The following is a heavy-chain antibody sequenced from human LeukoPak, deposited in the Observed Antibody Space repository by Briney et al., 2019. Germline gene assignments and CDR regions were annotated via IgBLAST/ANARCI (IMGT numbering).Heavy chain of an antibody. Sequence: GGSLRLSCAASGFTFTNYGIHWVRQAPGKGLEWVAFIHYDVSKKYYADSVKGRFTISRDNSKNTLYLQMNSLRAEDTAVYYCAKDMINIVVVPAAISPSFYYYMDVWGKGTTVTVSS. CDR1: GFTFTNYG. CDR2: IHYDVSKK. CDR3: AKDMINIVVVPAAISPSFYYYMDV. V-gene: IGHV3-30*02. D-gene: IGHD2-2*01. J-gene: IGHJ6*03.